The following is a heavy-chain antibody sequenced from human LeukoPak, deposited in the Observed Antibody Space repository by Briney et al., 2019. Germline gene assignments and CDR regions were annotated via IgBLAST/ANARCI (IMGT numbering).Heavy chain of an antibody. Sequence: PSETLSLTCAVSGYSISSGYYWGWFRQPPGKGLEWIGSISYSGSTYYNPSLKSRVTISVDTSKNQFSLKLSSVTAADTAVYYCASYSSGLRAFDYWGQGTLVTVSS. CDR2: ISYSGST. CDR1: GYSISSGYY. CDR3: ASYSSGLRAFDY. D-gene: IGHD6-19*01. V-gene: IGHV4-38-2*01. J-gene: IGHJ4*02.